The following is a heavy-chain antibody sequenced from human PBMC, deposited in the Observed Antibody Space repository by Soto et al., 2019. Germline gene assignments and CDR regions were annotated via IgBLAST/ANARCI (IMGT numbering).Heavy chain of an antibody. CDR2: INPVNGNT. CDR3: ARGIATGQLDP. CDR1: GYTSTTYT. V-gene: IGHV1-3*01. Sequence: ASVKVSCKASGYTSTTYTMNWVRQAPGQRLEWMGWINPVNGNTKSSQKFQDRVIITRDTSASTAYMELRSLRSEDTAVYYCARGIATGQLDPWGQGTLVTVSS. D-gene: IGHD6-13*01. J-gene: IGHJ5*02.